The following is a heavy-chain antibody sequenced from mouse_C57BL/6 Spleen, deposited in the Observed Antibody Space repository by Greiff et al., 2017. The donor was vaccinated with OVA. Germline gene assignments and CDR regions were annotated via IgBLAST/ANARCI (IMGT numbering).Heavy chain of an antibody. CDR1: GFTFSDYY. V-gene: IGHV5-12*01. J-gene: IGHJ4*01. D-gene: IGHD2-5*01. CDR3: ARLPYSNYGYYAMDY. CDR2: ISNGGGST. Sequence: EVKVVESGGGLVQPGGSLKLSCAASGFTFSDYYMYWVRQTPEKRLEWVAYISNGGGSTYYPDTVKGRFTISRDNAKNTLYLQMSRLKSEDTAMYYCARLPYSNYGYYAMDYWGQGTSVTVSS.